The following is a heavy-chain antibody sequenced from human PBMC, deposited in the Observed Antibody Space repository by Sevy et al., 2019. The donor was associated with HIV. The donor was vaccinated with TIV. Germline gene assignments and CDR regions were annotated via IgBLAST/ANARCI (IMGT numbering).Heavy chain of an antibody. CDR3: AKDSTFVSLYYNSRGYGALRSYFDS. CDR2: IRDDGSIK. V-gene: IGHV3-30*02. CDR1: GFTCTSYG. Sequence: GGSLRLSCAASGFTCTSYGMHWVRQAPGKGLEWVAFIRDDGSIKSYAESVKGRATISRDNCKNTVYLEMDSLTGEDTAGYYCAKDSTFVSLYYNSRGYGALRSYFDSWGQAALVTVSS. J-gene: IGHJ4*02. D-gene: IGHD3-22*01.